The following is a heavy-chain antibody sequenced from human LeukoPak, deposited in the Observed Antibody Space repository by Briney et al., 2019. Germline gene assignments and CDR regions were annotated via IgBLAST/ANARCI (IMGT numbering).Heavy chain of an antibody. CDR2: ITGSGGAT. D-gene: IGHD2-15*01. CDR1: GFTFRSYA. Sequence: GGSLRLSCAASGFTFRSYAMSWVRQAPGKGLEWVSGITGSGGATYYADSVKGRFTISRDNSKNTLYLQMNSLRAEDTAVYYCAKRGYCSGGSCSGHDFDYWGQGTLVTVSS. CDR3: AKRGYCSGGSCSGHDFDY. V-gene: IGHV3-23*01. J-gene: IGHJ4*02.